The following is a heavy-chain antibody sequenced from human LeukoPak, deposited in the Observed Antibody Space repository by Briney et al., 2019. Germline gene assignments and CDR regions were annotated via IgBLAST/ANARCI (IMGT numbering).Heavy chain of an antibody. CDR1: GGSFSGYY. CDR2: IYHSGST. Sequence: SETLSLTCAVYGGSFSGYYWSWIRQPPGKGLEWIGSIYHSGSTYYNPSLKSRVTISVDTSKNQFSLKLSSVTAADTAVYYCARVGGSYYAGPVDYWGQGTLVTVSS. V-gene: IGHV4-34*01. CDR3: ARVGGSYYAGPVDY. J-gene: IGHJ4*02. D-gene: IGHD1-26*01.